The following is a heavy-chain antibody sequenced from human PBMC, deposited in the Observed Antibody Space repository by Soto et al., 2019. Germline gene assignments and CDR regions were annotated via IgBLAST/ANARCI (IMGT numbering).Heavy chain of an antibody. CDR1: GFSMSIDS. D-gene: IGHD3-22*01. CDR3: AEGDSSGYYGG. J-gene: IGHJ4*02. V-gene: IGHV1-58*01. CDR2: ITVGTGNT. Sequence: YFKTAGFSMSIDSGQWGRQARGQRLEWTGWITVGTGNTNYAQKFQERVTITRDMYTSTADVELKNLGCEDTAVYYSAEGDSSGYYGGWGEGNQVTGSS.